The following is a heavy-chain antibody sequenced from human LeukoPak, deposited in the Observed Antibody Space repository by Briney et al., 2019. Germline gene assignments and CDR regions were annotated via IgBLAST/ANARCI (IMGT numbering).Heavy chain of an antibody. CDR1: GGSFSGYY. Sequence: AETLSLTCAVYGGSFSGYYWSWIRQPPGKGLEWIGEINHSGSTNYNPSLKSRVTISVDTSKYQFSLKLSSVTAADTAVYYCARGPWWHRKFDAWGQGTLVTVSS. J-gene: IGHJ5*02. D-gene: IGHD2-15*01. CDR2: INHSGST. V-gene: IGHV4-34*01. CDR3: ARGPWWHRKFDA.